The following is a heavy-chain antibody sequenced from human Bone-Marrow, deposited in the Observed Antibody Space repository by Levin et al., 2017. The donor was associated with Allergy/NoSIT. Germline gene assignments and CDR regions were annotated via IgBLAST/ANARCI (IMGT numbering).Heavy chain of an antibody. D-gene: IGHD4-23*01. J-gene: IGHJ5*02. CDR3: ASAYGGSNWFDP. CDR2: MNPNSGNT. Sequence: GESLKISCKASGYTFTSYDINWVRQATGQGLEWMGWMNPNSGNTGYAQKFQGRVTMTRNTSISTAYMELSSLRSEDTAVYYCASAYGGSNWFDPWGQGTLVTVSS. CDR1: GYTFTSYD. V-gene: IGHV1-8*01.